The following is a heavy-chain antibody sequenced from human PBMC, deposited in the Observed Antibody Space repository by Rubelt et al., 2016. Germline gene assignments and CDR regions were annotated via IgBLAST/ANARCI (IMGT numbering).Heavy chain of an antibody. Sequence: EVQLVESGGGLVQPGESLRLSCAASGFAVSSNYMSWVRQAPARGLEWGSIIYSGGSTYYADSVKGRFAHSRDNSKNTLYRQMINLRAEDTAVYYCARGVVPAAPYYYGMDVWGQGTTVTVSS. V-gene: IGHV3-66*01. CDR2: IYSGGST. J-gene: IGHJ6*02. D-gene: IGHD2-2*01. CDR1: GFAVSSNY. CDR3: ARGVVPAAPYYYGMDV.